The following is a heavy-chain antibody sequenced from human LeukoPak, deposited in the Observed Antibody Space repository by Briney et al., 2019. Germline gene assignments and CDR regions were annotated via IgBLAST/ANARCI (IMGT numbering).Heavy chain of an antibody. D-gene: IGHD3-10*01. CDR3: ARDRGKDYFDY. J-gene: IGHJ4*02. CDR2: IYYDGTIK. CDR1: GFTFRNHG. Sequence: PGRSLRLSCVASGFTFRNHGMHWVRQVPGKGLEWVALIYYDGTIKNYVDSVKGRFTISRDNSKNTLSLQMNSLRADDTAVYYCARDRGKDYFDYWGQGTLVTVSS. V-gene: IGHV3-33*01.